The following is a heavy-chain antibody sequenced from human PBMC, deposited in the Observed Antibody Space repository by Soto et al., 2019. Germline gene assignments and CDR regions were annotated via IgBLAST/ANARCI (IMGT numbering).Heavy chain of an antibody. CDR2: ISGSGTTT. V-gene: IGHV3-23*01. Sequence: EVQLLESGGGLVQPGGSLRLSCAASGFTFGNYAVGWVRQAPGKGLDCVSVISGSGTTTYYADSVKGRFTISRDNSENTLYLQMHSLRAEDTAVYYCAKAMATLSDFDSWGQGTLVTVSS. D-gene: IGHD5-12*01. CDR1: GFTFGNYA. J-gene: IGHJ4*02. CDR3: AKAMATLSDFDS.